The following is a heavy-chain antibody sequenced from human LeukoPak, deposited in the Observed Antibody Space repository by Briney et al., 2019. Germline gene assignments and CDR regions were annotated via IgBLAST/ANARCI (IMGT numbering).Heavy chain of an antibody. CDR1: GFTFSSYA. CDR2: ISSNGGST. V-gene: IGHV3-64D*09. J-gene: IGHJ4*02. Sequence: RPGGSLRLSCSASGFTFSSYAMHWVRQAPGKGLEYVSAISSNGGSTYYADSVKGRFTISRDNSKNTLYLQMSSLRAEDTAVYYCVKDRGKSSGGGYYFDYWGQGTLVTVSS. CDR3: VKDRGKSSGGGYYFDY. D-gene: IGHD6-19*01.